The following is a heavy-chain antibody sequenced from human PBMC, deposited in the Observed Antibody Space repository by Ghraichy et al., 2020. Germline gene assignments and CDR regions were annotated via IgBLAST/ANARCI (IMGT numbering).Heavy chain of an antibody. V-gene: IGHV4-59*01. J-gene: IGHJ4*02. CDR3: ARGSSSSDY. CDR1: GGSISSYY. D-gene: IGHD6-13*01. CDR2: IYYTGST. Sequence: SETLSLTCTVSGGSISSYYWSWIRQPPGRGLEWIGYIYYTGSTNYNPSLKSRVTLSVDTSKNQFSLRLTSVTAADTAVYYCARGSSSSDYWGQGTLVTVSS.